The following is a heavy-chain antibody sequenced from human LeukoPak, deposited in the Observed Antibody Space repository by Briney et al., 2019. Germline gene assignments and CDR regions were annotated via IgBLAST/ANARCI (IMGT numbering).Heavy chain of an antibody. V-gene: IGHV3-21*01. CDR3: AREDDTAMVTPYYFDY. Sequence: GGSLRLSCAASGFTFSSYSMNWVRQAPGKGLEWVSSISSSSSYIYYADSVKGRFTISRDNAKNSLYLQMNSLRAEDTAVYYCAREDDTAMVTPYYFDYWGQGTLVTVSP. D-gene: IGHD5-18*01. J-gene: IGHJ4*02. CDR2: ISSSSSYI. CDR1: GFTFSSYS.